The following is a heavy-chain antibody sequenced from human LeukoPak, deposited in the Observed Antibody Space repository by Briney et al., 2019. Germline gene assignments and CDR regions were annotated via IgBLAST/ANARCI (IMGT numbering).Heavy chain of an antibody. D-gene: IGHD5-24*01. CDR3: ARLTDDYNSLEY. Sequence: SETLSLTCIVSGVSISSYYWSWIRQPPGKGLEWIAYFSYGGITNYNPFLKSRVTISMDTSKNQFSLKLSSVTAADTAVYYCARLTDDYNSLEYWGQGALVTVSS. J-gene: IGHJ4*02. V-gene: IGHV4-59*01. CDR1: GVSISSYY. CDR2: FSYGGIT.